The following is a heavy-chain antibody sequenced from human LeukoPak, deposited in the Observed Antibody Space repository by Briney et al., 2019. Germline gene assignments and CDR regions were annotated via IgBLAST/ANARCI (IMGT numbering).Heavy chain of an antibody. Sequence: SETLSLTCAVYGGSFSAYYWSWIRQPPGKGLEWIGEINHSGSTNYNPSLKSRVTISVDTSKNQFSLKLSSVTAADTAVYYCAATGIAVAQYYFDYWGQGTLVTVSS. V-gene: IGHV4-34*01. CDR2: INHSGST. D-gene: IGHD6-19*01. CDR3: AATGIAVAQYYFDY. CDR1: GGSFSAYY. J-gene: IGHJ4*02.